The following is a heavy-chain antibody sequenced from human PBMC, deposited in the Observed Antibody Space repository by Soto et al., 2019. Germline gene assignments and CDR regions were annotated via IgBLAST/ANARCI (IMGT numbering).Heavy chain of an antibody. CDR2: ISWNSGSI. CDR3: AKDRTYYYYGMDV. J-gene: IGHJ6*02. CDR1: GFTFDDYA. Sequence: DVQLVESGGGLVQPGRSLRLSCAASGFTFDDYAMHWVRQAPGKGLEWVSGISWNSGSIGYADSVKGRFTISRDNAKNSLYLQMNSLRAEDTALYYCAKDRTYYYYGMDVWGQGTTVTVSS. V-gene: IGHV3-9*01.